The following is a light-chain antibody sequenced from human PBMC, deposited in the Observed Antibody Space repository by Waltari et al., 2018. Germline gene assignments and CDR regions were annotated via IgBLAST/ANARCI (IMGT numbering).Light chain of an antibody. V-gene: IGKV3-11*01. CDR3: QQRNSWPLT. Sequence: ETVLTQSPVTLSLSPGERATLYCRASQTVNTYLAWYQQKPGQAPRLLIYDTSNRATGIPARFSGSGSGTDFTLTISSLEPEDFAVYYCQQRNSWPLTFGGGTKVEIK. CDR1: QTVNTY. J-gene: IGKJ4*01. CDR2: DTS.